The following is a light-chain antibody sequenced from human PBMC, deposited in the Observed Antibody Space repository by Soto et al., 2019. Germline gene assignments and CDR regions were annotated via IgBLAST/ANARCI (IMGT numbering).Light chain of an antibody. V-gene: IGLV2-23*02. CDR2: EVT. CDR1: SSDVGSHNL. CDR3: CSYGGSRAV. Sequence: ALTQPASVSGSPGQSITISCTGTSSDVGSHNLVSWYQQHPGQAPKLMIYEVTKRPLGVSTRFSASKSGNTASLTISGLQAEDEADYYCCSYGGSRAVFGGGTQLTVL. J-gene: IGLJ7*01.